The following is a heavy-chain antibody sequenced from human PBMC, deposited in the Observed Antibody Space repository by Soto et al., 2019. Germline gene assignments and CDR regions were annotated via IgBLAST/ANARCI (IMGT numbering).Heavy chain of an antibody. D-gene: IGHD2-2*01. CDR1: GGSISSYY. J-gene: IGHJ3*02. Sequence: SETLSLTCTVSGGSISSYYWSWIRQPPGKGLEWIGYIYYSGSTNYNPSLKSRVTISVDTSKNQFSLKLSSVTAADTAVYYCARSGGGIVVVPAVTDAFDIWGQGTMVTVSS. CDR3: ARSGGGIVVVPAVTDAFDI. CDR2: IYYSGST. V-gene: IGHV4-59*01.